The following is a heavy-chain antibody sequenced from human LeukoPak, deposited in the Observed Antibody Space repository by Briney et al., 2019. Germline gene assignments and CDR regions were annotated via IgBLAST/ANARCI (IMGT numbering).Heavy chain of an antibody. V-gene: IGHV3-48*03. CDR2: ISSSGSTI. Sequence: GGSMRLSCAASGFTFSSYEMNWVRQAPGKGLEWVSYISSSGSTIYYADSVKGRFTISRDNAKNSLYLQMNSLRAEDTAVYYCTELGITMIGGVWGKGTTVTISS. J-gene: IGHJ6*04. CDR3: TELGITMIGGV. CDR1: GFTFSSYE. D-gene: IGHD3-10*02.